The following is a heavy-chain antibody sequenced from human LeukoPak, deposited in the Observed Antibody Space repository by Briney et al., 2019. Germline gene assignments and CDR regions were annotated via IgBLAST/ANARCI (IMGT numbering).Heavy chain of an antibody. J-gene: IGHJ5*02. CDR3: ARGGRPYYYDSSVSNWFDP. V-gene: IGHV3-74*01. D-gene: IGHD3-22*01. Sequence: PGGSLRLSCAASGFTFSSYWMHWVRHAPGKGLVWVSRINSDGSSTSYADSVKGRFTISRDNAKNTLYLQMNSLRAEDTAVYYCARGGRPYYYDSSVSNWFDPWGQGTLVTVSS. CDR1: GFTFSSYW. CDR2: INSDGSST.